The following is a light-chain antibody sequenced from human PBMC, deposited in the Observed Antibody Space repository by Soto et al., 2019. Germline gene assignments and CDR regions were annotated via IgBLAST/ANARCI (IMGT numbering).Light chain of an antibody. CDR3: HQYGTSRA. CDR2: GAS. V-gene: IGKV3-20*01. J-gene: IGKJ1*01. Sequence: EIVLTQSPGTLSLSPGERATLSCRASQSVSSISLAWYQQNPGQAPRLLIYGASSRAAGIPDRFSGSGSGTVFTLTISRLEPEDFAVYYCHQYGTSRAFGQGTKVEIK. CDR1: QSVSSIS.